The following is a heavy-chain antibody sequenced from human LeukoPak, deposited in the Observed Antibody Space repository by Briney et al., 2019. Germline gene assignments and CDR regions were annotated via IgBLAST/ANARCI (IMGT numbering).Heavy chain of an antibody. J-gene: IGHJ4*02. CDR1: GYTFTSYY. CDR3: ARVYSGSYYVDQSLDY. V-gene: IGHV1-46*01. Sequence: GASVKVSCKASGYTFTSYYMHWVRQAPGQGLEWMGIINPSGGSTSYAQKFQGRVTITADESTSTAYMELSSLRSEDTAVYYCARVYSGSYYVDQSLDYWGQGTLVIVSS. D-gene: IGHD1-26*01. CDR2: INPSGGST.